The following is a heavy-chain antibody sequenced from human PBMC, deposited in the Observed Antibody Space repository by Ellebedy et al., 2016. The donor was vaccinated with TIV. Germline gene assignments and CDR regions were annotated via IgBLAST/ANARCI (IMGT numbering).Heavy chain of an antibody. J-gene: IGHJ4*02. Sequence: AASVKVSCKASGGTFTSYGISWVRQAPGQGLEWMGWISAYNGNTNYAQKLQGRVTMTTDTSTSTAYMELRSLRSDDTAVYYCARMYIGWSSSPPVGFDYWGQGTLVTVSS. CDR1: GGTFTSYG. CDR3: ARMYIGWSSSPPVGFDY. V-gene: IGHV1-18*01. D-gene: IGHD6-6*01. CDR2: ISAYNGNT.